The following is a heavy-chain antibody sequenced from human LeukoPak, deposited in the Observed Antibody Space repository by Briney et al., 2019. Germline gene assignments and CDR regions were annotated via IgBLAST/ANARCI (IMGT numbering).Heavy chain of an antibody. CDR1: GFRFGDYA. Sequence: GGSLRLSCTVSGFRFGDYAMNWVRKAPGKGLEWVGFIRSKAYGGTTEYAASVRGRFNILRDDSKSIAYLQMNSLKTEDTAMYYCTREVSGWSLGDAFDIWGQGTMVTVSS. CDR2: IRSKAYGGTT. D-gene: IGHD6-19*01. CDR3: TREVSGWSLGDAFDI. V-gene: IGHV3-49*04. J-gene: IGHJ3*02.